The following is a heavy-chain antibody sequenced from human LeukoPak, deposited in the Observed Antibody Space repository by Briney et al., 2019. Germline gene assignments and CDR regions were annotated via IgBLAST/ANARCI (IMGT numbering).Heavy chain of an antibody. D-gene: IGHD3-22*01. CDR1: GGTFNNYA. CDR2: IIPIFGSS. V-gene: IGHV1-69*13. J-gene: IGHJ4*02. Sequence: ASVKVSCKASGGTFNNYAINWVRQAPGQGLEWMGGIIPIFGSSNYAQKFQGRVTITADESTTTAYMELSSLRSEDTAVYYCARDPGYYDSSGHLDYWGQGTLVTVSS. CDR3: ARDPGYYDSSGHLDY.